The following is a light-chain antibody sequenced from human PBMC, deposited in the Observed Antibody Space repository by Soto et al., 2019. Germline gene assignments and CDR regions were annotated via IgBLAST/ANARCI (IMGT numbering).Light chain of an antibody. J-gene: IGLJ3*02. Sequence: QSALTQPASVSGSPGQSITISCTGTSSDVGGYNYLSWYQQHPGKAPRVMIYEVSNRPSGVSNRFSGSKSGNTASLTISGLQPEDEEDYFCSSYTTSGTPVFGGGTKLTVL. V-gene: IGLV2-14*01. CDR2: EVS. CDR1: SSDVGGYNY. CDR3: SSYTTSGTPV.